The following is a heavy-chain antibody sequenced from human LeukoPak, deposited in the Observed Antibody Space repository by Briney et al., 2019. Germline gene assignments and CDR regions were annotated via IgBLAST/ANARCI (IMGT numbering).Heavy chain of an antibody. CDR3: AREWVSRFDP. CDR2: ISSSGSTR. J-gene: IGHJ5*02. D-gene: IGHD3-3*02. V-gene: IGHV3-11*04. CDR1: VFTYSDYY. Sequence: GGSLRLSCAAPVFTYSDYYTSWIRQAPGKGLEWVSYISSSGSTRYYADSVKGRFTISRDNVKNSLYLQMNSLRAEDTAVYYCAREWVSRFDPWGQGTLVTVSS.